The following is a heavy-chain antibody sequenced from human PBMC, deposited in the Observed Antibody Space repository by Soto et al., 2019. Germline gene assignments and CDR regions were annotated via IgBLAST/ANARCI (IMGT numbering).Heavy chain of an antibody. J-gene: IGHJ5*02. CDR3: VRGGIAGHWFDP. CDR1: RADINSGGFY. D-gene: IGHD2-15*01. Sequence: SDTLSLTCSVSRADINSGGFYYSWIRQPPGKGLEWLGYIFHSGSTLYNPSLRGRLTLSADTSRNQLSLYLTSVTAADTAVYYCVRGGIAGHWFDPWGQG. CDR2: IFHSGST. V-gene: IGHV4-30-4*02.